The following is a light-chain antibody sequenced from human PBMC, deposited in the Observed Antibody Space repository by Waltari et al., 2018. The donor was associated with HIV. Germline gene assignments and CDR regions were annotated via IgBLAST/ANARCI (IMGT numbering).Light chain of an antibody. CDR2: DAS. CDR3: QQYGSLYT. Sequence: EIVLPQSPGPLSLSPGKRAPLSCRASQRFSRSYLAWYQQKPGQAPRLLIYDASSRATGIPDRVGGSGSGTDFILTISRLEPEDFAVYYCQQYGSLYTFGQGTKLEIK. J-gene: IGKJ2*01. V-gene: IGKV3-20*01. CDR1: QRFSRSY.